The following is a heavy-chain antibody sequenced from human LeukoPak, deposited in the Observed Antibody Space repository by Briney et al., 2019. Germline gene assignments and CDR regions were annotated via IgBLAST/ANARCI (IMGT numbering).Heavy chain of an antibody. CDR3: AKGGKWDVTPFDY. CDR2: ISGSGDNT. CDR1: GFTFSSYA. Sequence: GGSLRLSCAASGFTFSSYAMSWVRQVPGKGLEWVSVISGSGDNTYYADSVKGRFTISRDNSKNTLYLQVNSLRAEDTAVYYCAKGGKWDVTPFDYWGQGTLVTVSS. V-gene: IGHV3-23*01. D-gene: IGHD1-26*01. J-gene: IGHJ4*02.